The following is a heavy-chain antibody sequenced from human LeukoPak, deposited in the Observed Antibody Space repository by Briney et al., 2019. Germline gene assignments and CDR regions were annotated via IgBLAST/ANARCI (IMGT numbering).Heavy chain of an antibody. J-gene: IGHJ6*02. D-gene: IGHD3-10*01. CDR2: MNPNSGNT. CDR1: GYTFTSYD. CDR3: ARTPLLVRGVYYYYYGMDV. Sequence: ASVKVSCEASGYTFTSYDINWVRQATGQGLEWMGWMNPNSGNTGYAQKFQGRVTMTRNTSISTAYMELSSLRSEDTAVYYCARTPLLVRGVYYYYYGMDVWGQGTTVTVSS. V-gene: IGHV1-8*01.